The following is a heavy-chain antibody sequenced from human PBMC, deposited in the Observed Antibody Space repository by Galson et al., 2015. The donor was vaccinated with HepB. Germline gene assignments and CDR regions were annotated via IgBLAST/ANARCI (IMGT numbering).Heavy chain of an antibody. J-gene: IGHJ5*02. CDR1: GGTFSSYT. D-gene: IGHD6-19*01. V-gene: IGHV1-69*02. CDR2: IIPILGIA. CDR3: ARVGGLAVAGTVWEPEYNWFDP. Sequence: SVKVSCKASGGTFSSYTISWVRQAPGQGLEWMGRIIPILGIANYAQKFQGRVTITADKSTSTAYMELSSLRSEDTAVYYCARVGGLAVAGTVWEPEYNWFDPWGQGTLVTVSS.